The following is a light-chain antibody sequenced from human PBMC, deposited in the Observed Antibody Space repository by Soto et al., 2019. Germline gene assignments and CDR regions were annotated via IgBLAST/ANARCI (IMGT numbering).Light chain of an antibody. CDR3: AAWDDSLKGYV. V-gene: IGLV1-44*01. CDR2: SNN. CDR1: SSNIGTDT. J-gene: IGLJ1*01. Sequence: QSVLTQPPSASGTPGQRVTISCSGSSSNIGTDTVNWYQHLPGTAPKLLIYSNNQRPSGVPDRFSGSKSGTSASLAISGRQSEDEADYYCAAWDDSLKGYVFGTGTKVTVL.